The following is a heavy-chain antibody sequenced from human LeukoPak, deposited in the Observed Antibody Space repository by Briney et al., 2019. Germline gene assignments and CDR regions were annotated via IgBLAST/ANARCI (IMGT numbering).Heavy chain of an antibody. Sequence: PSQTLSLTCTVSGGSISSGGYYWSWIRQHPGKGLEWIGYIFYNGNTYYNPSLKSRLTISGDTSKNQFSLKLSSVTAADTAVYYCARGPHCSSTSCYAGDFDYWGQGTLVTVSS. CDR3: ARGPHCSSTSCYAGDFDY. J-gene: IGHJ4*02. CDR2: IFYNGNT. V-gene: IGHV4-31*03. CDR1: GGSISSGGYY. D-gene: IGHD2-2*01.